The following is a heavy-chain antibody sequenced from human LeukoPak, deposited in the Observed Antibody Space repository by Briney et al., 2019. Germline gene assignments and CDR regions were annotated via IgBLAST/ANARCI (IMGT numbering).Heavy chain of an antibody. CDR1: GGTFSSYA. CDR3: ARSEDYYDSSGYYYGFDY. D-gene: IGHD3-22*01. V-gene: IGHV1-69*05. Sequence: SVKVSCKASGGTFSSYAISWVRQAPGQGLEWMGRIIPIFGTANYAQKFQGRVTISTDESTSTAYMELSSLRSEDTAVYYCARSEDYYDSSGYYYGFDYWGQGTLVTVSS. CDR2: IIPIFGTA. J-gene: IGHJ4*02.